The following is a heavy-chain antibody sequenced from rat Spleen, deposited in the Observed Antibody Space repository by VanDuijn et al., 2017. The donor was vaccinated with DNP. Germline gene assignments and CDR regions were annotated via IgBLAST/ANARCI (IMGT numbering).Heavy chain of an antibody. CDR3: ARQIPGYKD. CDR1: GFTFSNYY. V-gene: IGHV5S23*01. D-gene: IGHD1-4*01. CDR2: ITNTGDST. Sequence: EVQLVESGGGLVQPGRSLKLSCAASGFTFSNYYMAWVRQAPTKGLEWVASITNTGDSTYYSDSVKGRFSISRDNAKSTLYLQVNSLRSEDTATYYCARQIPGYKDWGQGVMVTVSS. J-gene: IGHJ2*01.